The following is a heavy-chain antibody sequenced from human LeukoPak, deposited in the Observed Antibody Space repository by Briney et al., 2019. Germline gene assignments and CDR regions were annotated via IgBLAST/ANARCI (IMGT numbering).Heavy chain of an antibody. Sequence: PGGSLRLSCAASGFTLSSYEMTWVRQAPGTGLEWVSYISSSGGLTFYADSVKGRFTISRDTAKNSLYLQMNNLRGEDTALYYCARDISSSTRAFDIWGQGTMVTVSS. CDR1: GFTLSSYE. J-gene: IGHJ3*02. CDR2: ISSSGGLT. V-gene: IGHV3-48*03. D-gene: IGHD2-15*01. CDR3: ARDISSSTRAFDI.